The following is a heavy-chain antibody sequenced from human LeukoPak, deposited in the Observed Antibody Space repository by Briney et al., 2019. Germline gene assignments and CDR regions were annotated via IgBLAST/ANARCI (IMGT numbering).Heavy chain of an antibody. D-gene: IGHD2-2*01. CDR3: ALTRLGYQLPYYFDY. CDR1: GYTFTSYG. CDR2: ISAYNGNT. Sequence: GASVKVSCKASGYTFTSYGISWVRQAPGQGLEWMGWISAYNGNTNYAQKFQGRVTMTRNTSISTAYMELSSLRSEDTAVYYCALTRLGYQLPYYFDYWGQGTLVTVSS. J-gene: IGHJ4*02. V-gene: IGHV1-18*01.